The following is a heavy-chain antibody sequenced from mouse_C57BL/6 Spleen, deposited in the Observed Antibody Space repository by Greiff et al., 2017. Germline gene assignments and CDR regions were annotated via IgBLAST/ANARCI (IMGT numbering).Heavy chain of an antibody. D-gene: IGHD2-2*01. V-gene: IGHV1-85*01. J-gene: IGHJ2*01. Sequence: QVQLQQSGPELVKPGASVKLSCKASGYTSTSYDINWVKQRPGQGLEWIGWIYPRDGSTKYNEKFKGKATLTVDTSSSTAYMELHSLTSEDSAVYFCARQGGYYGYPYYFDYWGQGTTLTVSS. CDR2: IYPRDGST. CDR1: GYTSTSYD. CDR3: ARQGGYYGYPYYFDY.